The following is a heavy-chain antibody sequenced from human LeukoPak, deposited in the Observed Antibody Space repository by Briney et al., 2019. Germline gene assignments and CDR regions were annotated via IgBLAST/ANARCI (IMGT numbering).Heavy chain of an antibody. CDR1: EFSISNSA. CDR2: IIASSGST. D-gene: IGHD5-12*01. CDR3: AKGAYDYIEMGYFDY. Sequence: GGSLRLSCAASEFSISNSAMSWVRQAPGKGLEWVSLIIASSGSTFYADSVKGRFTISRDISRNTLYLQMNSLRAEDTAVYYCAKGAYDYIEMGYFDYWGQGTLVTVSS. J-gene: IGHJ4*02. V-gene: IGHV3-23*01.